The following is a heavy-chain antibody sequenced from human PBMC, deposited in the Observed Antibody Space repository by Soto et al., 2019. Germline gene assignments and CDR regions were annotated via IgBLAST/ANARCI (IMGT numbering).Heavy chain of an antibody. J-gene: IGHJ3*01. V-gene: IGHV1-18*04. CDR3: AREKYLDTRTALDV. D-gene: IGHD5-18*01. Sequence: QVQLVQSGAALKRPGASVRLSCKASGYRFTSDAIVWVRQAPGQGLEWMGWVSPHNDNRNYAQKFRDRVTMTTDTSTSTAHMELRSLRSDDTAVYYCAREKYLDTRTALDVWGQGTMVTVS. CDR1: GYRFTSDA. CDR2: VSPHNDNR.